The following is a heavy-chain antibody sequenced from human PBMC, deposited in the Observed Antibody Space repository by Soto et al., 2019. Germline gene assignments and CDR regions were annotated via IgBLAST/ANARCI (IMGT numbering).Heavy chain of an antibody. V-gene: IGHV3-72*01. D-gene: IGHD3-22*01. CDR3: ARRYYYDSSGYYPLHY. Sequence: EVQLVESGGDLVQPGGSLRLSCAASGFTFSDHYVDWVRQAPGKGLEWVGRSRNKPNGYSTEYAASVRGRFTISRDNSKNTLYLQMNSLRAEDTAVYYCARRYYYDSSGYYPLHYWGQGTLVTVSS. J-gene: IGHJ4*02. CDR2: SRNKPNGYST. CDR1: GFTFSDHY.